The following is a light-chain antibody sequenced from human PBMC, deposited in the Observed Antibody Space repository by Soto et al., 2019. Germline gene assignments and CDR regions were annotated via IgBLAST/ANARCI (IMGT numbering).Light chain of an antibody. CDR1: QSISSW. J-gene: IGKJ5*01. CDR3: QQSYNTPIT. Sequence: GDRVSITCRASQSISSWLAWYQQKPGRAPKLLVYAASSLQSGVPSRFTGSGSGTHFTLTISGLQPADFATYYCQQSYNTPITFGQGTRLEIK. V-gene: IGKV1-39*01. CDR2: AAS.